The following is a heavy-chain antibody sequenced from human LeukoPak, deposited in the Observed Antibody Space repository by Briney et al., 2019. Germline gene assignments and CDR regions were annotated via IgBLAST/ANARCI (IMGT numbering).Heavy chain of an antibody. CDR1: GGSFSGYY. J-gene: IGHJ4*02. Sequence: PSETLSLTCAVYGGSFSGYYWSWIRQPPGKGLEWIGEINHSGSTNYNPSLKSRVTISVDTSKNQFSLKLSSVTAADTAVYYCARAVEDTAMVNLGYFDYWGQGTLVTVSS. D-gene: IGHD5-18*01. CDR3: ARAVEDTAMVNLGYFDY. V-gene: IGHV4-34*01. CDR2: INHSGST.